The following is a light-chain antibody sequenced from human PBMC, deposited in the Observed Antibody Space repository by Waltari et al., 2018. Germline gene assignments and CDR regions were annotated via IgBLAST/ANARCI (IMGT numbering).Light chain of an antibody. J-gene: IGLJ2*01. V-gene: IGLV2-14*03. CDR1: NGDVGGYYY. CDR3: TSYRSTNTRVI. CDR2: DVS. Sequence: QSALTQPASVSGSPGQSITISCTGINGDVGGYYYVSWYQQYPGKAPKLLIYDVSHLPSWVASRFSASKSGNTAALTISGLQTEDEADYYCTSYRSTNTRVIFGGGTKLAVL.